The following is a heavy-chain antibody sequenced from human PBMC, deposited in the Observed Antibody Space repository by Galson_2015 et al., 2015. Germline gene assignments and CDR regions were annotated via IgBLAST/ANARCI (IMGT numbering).Heavy chain of an antibody. CDR1: GYTFTDYY. J-gene: IGHJ4*02. V-gene: IGHV1-2*06. D-gene: IGHD4-17*01. Sequence: SVKVSCKASGYTFTDYYMHWVRQAPGQGLEWMGRINPNSGGTNYAQRFQGGVTMTRDTSISTVYMELSRLRSDDTAVYFCARDLTVTTFDCWGQGTLVTVSS. CDR3: ARDLTVTTFDC. CDR2: INPNSGGT.